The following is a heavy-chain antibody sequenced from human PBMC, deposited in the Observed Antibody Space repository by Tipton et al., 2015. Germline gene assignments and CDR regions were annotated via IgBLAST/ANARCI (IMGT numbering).Heavy chain of an antibody. Sequence: TLSLNCSVSGDSISGYYWSWIRQPPGKELQWIGYIQYSGGTNYNPPLESRVSMSVDTSKTQFSLEMRSVTATDTAVYYCARARGRHGGLFDSWGQGTLVTVSS. D-gene: IGHD4-23*01. CDR3: ARARGRHGGLFDS. CDR1: GDSISGYY. V-gene: IGHV4-59*01. J-gene: IGHJ4*02. CDR2: IQYSGGT.